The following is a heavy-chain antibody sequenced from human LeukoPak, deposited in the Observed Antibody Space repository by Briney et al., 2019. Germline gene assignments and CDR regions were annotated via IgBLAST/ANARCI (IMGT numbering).Heavy chain of an antibody. CDR3: ARQQLSQLYYFDN. CDR1: GGSISSYY. D-gene: IGHD6-13*01. CDR2: IYCTGST. Sequence: SETLSLTCTVTGGSISSYYWSWIRQPPRKGLEWIGYIYCTGSTNYNPSLKSRVTISVDTSKNQFSLKLSSVTAADTAVYYCARQQLSQLYYFDNWGQGTLVTVSS. J-gene: IGHJ4*02. V-gene: IGHV4-59*01.